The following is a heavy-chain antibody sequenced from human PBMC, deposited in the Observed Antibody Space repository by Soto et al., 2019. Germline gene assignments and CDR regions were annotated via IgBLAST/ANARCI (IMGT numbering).Heavy chain of an antibody. Sequence: GGSLRLSCAASGFTFSNAWMSWVRQAPGKGLEWVGRIKSKTDGGTTDYAAPVKGRFTISRDDSKNTLYLQMNSLKTEDTAVYHCTTYDILTGYPYYYYGMDVWGQGTTVTVSS. V-gene: IGHV3-15*01. CDR3: TTYDILTGYPYYYYGMDV. CDR2: IKSKTDGGTT. J-gene: IGHJ6*02. D-gene: IGHD3-9*01. CDR1: GFTFSNAW.